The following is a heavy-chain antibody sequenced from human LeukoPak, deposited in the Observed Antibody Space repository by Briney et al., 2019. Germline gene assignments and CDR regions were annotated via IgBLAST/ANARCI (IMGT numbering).Heavy chain of an antibody. V-gene: IGHV1-2*02. D-gene: IGHD6-13*01. CDR1: GYTFTGYY. CDR2: INPNSGGT. CDR3: ASDLGGYSNSWTGY. J-gene: IGHJ4*02. Sequence: ASVKVSCKASGYTFTGYYMHWVRQAPGQGREWMGWINPNSGGTNYAQKVQGRVTMTRDTSISTAYMELSRLRSDDTAVYYCASDLGGYSNSWTGYWGQGTLVTVSS.